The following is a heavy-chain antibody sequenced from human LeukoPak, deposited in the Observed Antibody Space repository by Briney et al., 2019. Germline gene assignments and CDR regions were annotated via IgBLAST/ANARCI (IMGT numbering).Heavy chain of an antibody. Sequence: PGGSLRLSCAASGFTFSSNYMSWVRQAPGKGLEWVSLIYSGGSTKFADSVKGRFTISRDNSKNTLYLQMNSLRVDDTAVYYCAREAAGIFYYYGMDVWGQGTTVTVSS. CDR2: IYSGGST. CDR1: GFTFSSNY. J-gene: IGHJ6*02. CDR3: AREAAGIFYYYGMDV. V-gene: IGHV3-53*01. D-gene: IGHD1-1*01.